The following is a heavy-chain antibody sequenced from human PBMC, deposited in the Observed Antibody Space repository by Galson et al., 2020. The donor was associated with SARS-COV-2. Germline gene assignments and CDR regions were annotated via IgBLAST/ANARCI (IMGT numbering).Heavy chain of an antibody. V-gene: IGHV3-30-3*01. Sequence: SLKISCAASGFTFSSYAMHWVRQAPGKGLEWVAVISYDGSNKYYADSVKGRFTISSDNSKNTLYLQMNSLRAEDTAVYYCARPPPSYDSSGPWGVGPGTGYYYMDVWGKGTTVTISS. D-gene: IGHD3-22*01. J-gene: IGHJ6*03. CDR2: ISYDGSNK. CDR1: GFTFSSYA. CDR3: ARPPPSYDSSGPWGVGPGTGYYYMDV.